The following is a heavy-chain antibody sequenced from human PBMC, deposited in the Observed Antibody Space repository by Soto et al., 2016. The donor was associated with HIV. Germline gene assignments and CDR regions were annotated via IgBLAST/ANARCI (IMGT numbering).Heavy chain of an antibody. Sequence: QVQLQESGPGLVKPSETLSLTCAVSGGSISSSSYYWGWIRQPPGKGLEWIGSIYYSGSTYYKPSLKSRVTISADTSKNQFSLKLSSVTAADTTLYYCARQHLEQESFDYWGQGFLVTVSS. J-gene: IGHJ4*02. V-gene: IGHV4-39*01. CDR2: IYYSGST. D-gene: IGHD1-1*01. CDR1: GGSISSSSYY. CDR3: ARQHLEQESFDY.